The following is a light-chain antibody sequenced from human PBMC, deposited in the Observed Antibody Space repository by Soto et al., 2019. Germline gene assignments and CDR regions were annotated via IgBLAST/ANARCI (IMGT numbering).Light chain of an antibody. V-gene: IGKV3-20*01. J-gene: IGKJ2*01. CDR3: QQDGSSYT. Sequence: EIVLTQSPGTLSLSPGERATPSCKASQSFSSRYLAWYQQKPGQAHKLLIYGASNRAAGTPDRFSGSGSGTYFTLTISKLEPEDFAVYYCQQDGSSYTFGQGTKLDIK. CDR2: GAS. CDR1: QSFSSRY.